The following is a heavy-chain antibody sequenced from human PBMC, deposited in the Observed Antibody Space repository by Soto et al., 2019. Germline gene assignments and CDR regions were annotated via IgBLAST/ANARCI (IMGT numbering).Heavy chain of an antibody. V-gene: IGHV3-23*01. Sequence: EVQVLESGGGSVQPGGSLRLSCAGSVFTFSNFAMSWVRHAPGKGLEWVSEITGSTGTTYYADSVRGRFIISRDNSQNTLHLQMNSLRPEDTAVYYCAKDTTSSPYYMDVWGKGTTVTVSS. CDR1: VFTFSNFA. CDR2: ITGSTGTT. D-gene: IGHD2-2*01. J-gene: IGHJ6*03. CDR3: AKDTTSSPYYMDV.